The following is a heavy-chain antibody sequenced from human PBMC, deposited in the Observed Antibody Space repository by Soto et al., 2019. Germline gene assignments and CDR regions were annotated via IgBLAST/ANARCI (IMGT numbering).Heavy chain of an antibody. J-gene: IGHJ4*02. V-gene: IGHV3-9*01. CDR1: GFTFDDYA. Sequence: GGSLRLSCAASGFTFDDYAMHWVRQAPGKGLEWVSGISWNSGSIGYADSVKGRFTISRDNAKNSLYLQMNSLRAEDTALYYCAKDPFIAAAGPGIYQFDYWGQGTLVTVSS. D-gene: IGHD6-13*01. CDR3: AKDPFIAAAGPGIYQFDY. CDR2: ISWNSGSI.